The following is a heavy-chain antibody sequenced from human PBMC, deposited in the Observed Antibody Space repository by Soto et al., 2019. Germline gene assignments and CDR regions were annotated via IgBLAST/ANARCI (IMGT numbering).Heavy chain of an antibody. CDR2: INPSGFGP. D-gene: IGHD3-10*01. V-gene: IGHV1-46*03. CDR3: LRGPLGGSGNYFSDY. J-gene: IGHJ4*02. CDR1: GYTFPNYH. Sequence: QVQLLQSGAEVKKPGASVKVSCKASGYTFPNYHFHWVRQAPGQGLEWLGIINPSGFGPTYAQKFQGRVTMTSDTSTRTVHMELSSLRSDDTAVYYCLRGPLGGSGNYFSDYWGQGTLVTVSS.